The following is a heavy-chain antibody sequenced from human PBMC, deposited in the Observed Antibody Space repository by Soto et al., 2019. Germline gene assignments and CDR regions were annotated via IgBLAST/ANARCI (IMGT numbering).Heavy chain of an antibody. V-gene: IGHV4-59*01. D-gene: IGHD4-17*01. CDR3: ARDLYGDKPYYFDY. CDR2: IYYSGST. J-gene: IGHJ4*02. Sequence: PSDTLSLTCTVSGGSISSYYWSWIRQPPGKGLEWIGYIYYSGSTNYNPSLKSRVTISVDTSKNQFSLKLSSVTAADTAVYYCARDLYGDKPYYFDYWGQGTLVTVSS. CDR1: GGSISSYY.